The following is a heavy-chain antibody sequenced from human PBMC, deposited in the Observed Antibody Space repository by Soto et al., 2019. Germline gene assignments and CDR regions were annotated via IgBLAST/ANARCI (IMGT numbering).Heavy chain of an antibody. CDR1: GFAVGGFY. D-gene: IGHD5-18*01. V-gene: IGHV3-53*01. CDR3: ARERYSYGFDY. CDR2: MFTTGTT. J-gene: IGHJ4*02. Sequence: GGSLRLSCAASGFAVGGFYMNWVRQAPGKGLEWVAVMFTTGTTYYADSVKGRFTISGDDSKNTLYLQMNSLRAEDTAVYYCARERYSYGFDYWGQGTVVTVSS.